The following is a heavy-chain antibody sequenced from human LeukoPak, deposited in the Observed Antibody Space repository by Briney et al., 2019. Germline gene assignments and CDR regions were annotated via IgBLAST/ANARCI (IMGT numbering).Heavy chain of an antibody. CDR2: IIDSGGRT. CDR3: AKDKTSYYGSGSPLPFDI. Sequence: GGSLRLSCAASGLTFSSYAMSWVRQAPGKGLEWVSGIIDSGGRTYYAESVKGRFTISRDNSKNTLYLQMNSLRAEDTAVYYCAKDKTSYYGSGSPLPFDIWGQGTMVTVSS. D-gene: IGHD3-10*01. CDR1: GLTFSSYA. V-gene: IGHV3-23*01. J-gene: IGHJ3*02.